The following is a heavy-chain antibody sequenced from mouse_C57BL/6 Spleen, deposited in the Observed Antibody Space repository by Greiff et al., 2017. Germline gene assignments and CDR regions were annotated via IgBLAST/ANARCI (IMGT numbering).Heavy chain of an antibody. CDR3: IYDGYYSFAD. CDR2: IRRNSSTYAT. V-gene: IGHV10-3*01. D-gene: IGHD2-3*01. Sequence: EVQLVESGGGLVQPKGSLKLSCAASGFTFNTYAMHWVRQAPGKGLEWVARIRRNSSTYATSYADSVKDSFTISNDDSKSVLYLRMNNQKTDDTSMYYCIYDGYYSFADWGKGTLVTVSA. CDR1: GFTFNTYA. J-gene: IGHJ3*01.